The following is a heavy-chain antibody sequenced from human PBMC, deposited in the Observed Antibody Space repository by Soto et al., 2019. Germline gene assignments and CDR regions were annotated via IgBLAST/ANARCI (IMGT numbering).Heavy chain of an antibody. V-gene: IGHV3-30*18. CDR3: AKERDGYNYYFDY. CDR1: GFTFSSYG. D-gene: IGHD5-12*01. CDR2: ISSDGSNK. J-gene: IGHJ4*02. Sequence: QVQLVESGGGVVQPGRFLRLSCAASGFTFSSYGMHWVRQAPGKGLEWVAVISSDGSNKYYGDSVKGRFTISRDNSKNTLDLQMSSLRVEDTAVYYCAKERDGYNYYFDYWGQGTLVTVSS.